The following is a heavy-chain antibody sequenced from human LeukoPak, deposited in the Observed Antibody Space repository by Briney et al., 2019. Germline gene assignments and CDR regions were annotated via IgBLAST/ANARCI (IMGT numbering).Heavy chain of an antibody. D-gene: IGHD3-10*01. CDR1: GYTFTSYD. V-gene: IGHV1-8*01. Sequence: GASVKVSCKASGYTFTSYDINWVRQATGQGLEWMGWMNPNSGNTGYAQKFQGRVTMTRNTSISTAYMELSSLRSEDTAVYYCARSSEVRGVIITSGFDPWGQGTLVTVSS. CDR3: ARSSEVRGVIITSGFDP. CDR2: MNPNSGNT. J-gene: IGHJ5*02.